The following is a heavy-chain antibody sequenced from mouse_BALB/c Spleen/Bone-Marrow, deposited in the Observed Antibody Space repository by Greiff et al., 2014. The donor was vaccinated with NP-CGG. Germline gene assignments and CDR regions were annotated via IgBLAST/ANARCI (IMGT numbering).Heavy chain of an antibody. Sequence: EVMLVESGGGLVKPGGPLKLSCAASGFAFSSYDMSWVRQTPEKRLEWVAYISHGGGTTYYSDTVKGRFTISRDNAKNTLYLQMSSLKSEDTAIYYCTRHGGYYPYYYAMDYWGQGTSVTVSS. CDR1: GFAFSSYD. V-gene: IGHV5-12-1*01. CDR3: TRHGGYYPYYYAMDY. D-gene: IGHD2-3*01. CDR2: ISHGGGTT. J-gene: IGHJ4*01.